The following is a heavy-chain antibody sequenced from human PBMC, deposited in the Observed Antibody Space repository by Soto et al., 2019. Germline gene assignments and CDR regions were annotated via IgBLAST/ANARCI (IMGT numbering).Heavy chain of an antibody. CDR2: IYHSGST. D-gene: IGHD3-3*01. CDR1: GGSISSSNW. V-gene: IGHV4-4*02. Sequence: SETLSLTCAVSGGSISSSNWWSWVRQPPGKGLEWIGEIYHSGSTNYNPSLKSRVTISVDKSKNQFSLKLSSVTAADTAVYYCAGGITIFGVVSDYYYYYGMDVWGQGTTVT. J-gene: IGHJ6*02. CDR3: AGGITIFGVVSDYYYYYGMDV.